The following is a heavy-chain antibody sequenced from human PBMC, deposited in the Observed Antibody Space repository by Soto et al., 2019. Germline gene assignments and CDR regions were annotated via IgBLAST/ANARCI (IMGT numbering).Heavy chain of an antibody. D-gene: IGHD4-4*01. V-gene: IGHV4-59*01. CDR1: GGSISSYY. CDR2: IYYSGST. Sequence: SEPLSLTCTVSGGSISSYYGSWIRQPPGKGLEWIGYIYYSGSTDYNPSLKSRVTISVDTSKNQLSLKLSSVTAADTAVYYCASDIANSNPYYFDSWGQATLVTVSS. CDR3: ASDIANSNPYYFDS. J-gene: IGHJ4*02.